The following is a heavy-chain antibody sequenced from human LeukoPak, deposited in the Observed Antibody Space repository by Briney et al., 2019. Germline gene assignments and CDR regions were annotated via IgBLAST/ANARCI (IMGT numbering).Heavy chain of an antibody. CDR1: GGSFSGYY. D-gene: IGHD2-2*01. Sequence: PSETLSLTCAVYGGSFSGYYWSWIRQPPGKGLEWIGEINHSGSTNYNPSLKSRVTISVDTSENQFSLKLSSVTAADTAVYYCARAEYCSSTSCYYYYYYMDVWGKGTTITVSS. J-gene: IGHJ6*03. V-gene: IGHV4-34*01. CDR2: INHSGST. CDR3: ARAEYCSSTSCYYYYYYMDV.